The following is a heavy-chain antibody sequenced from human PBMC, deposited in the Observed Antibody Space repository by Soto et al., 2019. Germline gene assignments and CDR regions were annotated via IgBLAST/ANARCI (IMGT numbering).Heavy chain of an antibody. CDR2: IIPIFGTA. CDR3: ARDLHYYDSSGSHYFDY. Sequence: GASVKVSCKASGGTFSSYAISWVRQAPGQGLEWMGGIIPIFGTANYAQKFQGRVTITADESTSTAYMELSSLRSEDTAVYYCARDLHYYDSSGSHYFDYWGQGTLVTVSS. V-gene: IGHV1-69*13. CDR1: GGTFSSYA. J-gene: IGHJ4*02. D-gene: IGHD3-22*01.